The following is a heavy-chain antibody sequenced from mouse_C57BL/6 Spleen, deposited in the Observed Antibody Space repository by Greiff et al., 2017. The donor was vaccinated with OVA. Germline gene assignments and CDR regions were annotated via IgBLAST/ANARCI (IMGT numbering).Heavy chain of an antibody. D-gene: IGHD2-12*01. CDR3: ARDGHYSFDY. Sequence: EVQLQESGPGLVKPSQSLSLTCSVTGYSITSGYYWNWIRQFPRTKLEWMGYISYDGSNNYNPSLNNRLTITQDTSKNQFFLKLICVTTEDTATYYCARDGHYSFDYWGQGTTLTVSS. CDR1: GYSITSGYY. CDR2: ISYDGSN. V-gene: IGHV3-6*01. J-gene: IGHJ2*01.